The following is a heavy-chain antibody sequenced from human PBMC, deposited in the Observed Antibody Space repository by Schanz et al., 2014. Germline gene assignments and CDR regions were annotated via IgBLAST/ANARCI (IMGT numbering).Heavy chain of an antibody. J-gene: IGHJ6*02. CDR1: GGTFSSDT. Sequence: QVQLVQSGAEVKKPGSSVTVSCKASGGTFSSDTFSWVRQAPGQGLEWMGWISAYNGNTNYAQKLQGRVTMTTDTSTSTAYMELRSLRSDDTAVYYCARVQDDILTGSEYYYGMDVWGQGTTVTVSS. CDR2: ISAYNGNT. D-gene: IGHD3-9*01. CDR3: ARVQDDILTGSEYYYGMDV. V-gene: IGHV1-18*01.